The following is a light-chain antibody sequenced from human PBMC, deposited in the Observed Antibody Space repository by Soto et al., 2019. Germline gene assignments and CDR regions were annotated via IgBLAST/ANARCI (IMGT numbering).Light chain of an antibody. Sequence: QSVLTQPPSVSGAPGQTITISCTGSRSNIGGGYDVHWYQQLPGTAPQLLVYGNINRPSRVPDRFSGSKSDTSASLAITGRHADDEADYYCQSYDSSLSAWVFGGGTKVTVL. CDR3: QSYDSSLSAWV. J-gene: IGLJ3*02. V-gene: IGLV1-40*01. CDR1: RSNIGGGYD. CDR2: GNI.